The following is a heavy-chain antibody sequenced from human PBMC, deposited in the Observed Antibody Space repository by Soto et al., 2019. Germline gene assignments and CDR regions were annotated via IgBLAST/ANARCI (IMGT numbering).Heavy chain of an antibody. V-gene: IGHV4-4*02. CDR3: AYSTGWYRHDV. J-gene: IGHJ3*01. CDR1: GDSISNSRW. D-gene: IGHD6-19*01. CDR2: IFHSGDT. Sequence: QVQLQESGPGLVKPSGTLSLTCAVSGDSISNSRWWTWVRQPPGKGLEWIGDIFHSGDTNYNPSLKSRVFISVDKSQSQFSLKVSSVTAAYTAVYYCAYSTGWYRHDVWGQGTLVTVSS.